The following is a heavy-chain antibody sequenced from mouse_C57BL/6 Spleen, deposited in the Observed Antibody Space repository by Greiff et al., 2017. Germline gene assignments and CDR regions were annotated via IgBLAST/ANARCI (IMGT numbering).Heavy chain of an antibody. CDR3: ARRDYDGFAY. CDR2: ISYDGSN. CDR1: GYSITSGYY. D-gene: IGHD2-4*01. J-gene: IGHJ3*01. V-gene: IGHV3-6*01. Sequence: DVKLVESGPGLVKPSQSLSLTCSVTGYSITSGYYWNWIRQFPGNKLEWMGYISYDGSNNYNPSLKNRNSITRDTSKNQFFLKLNSVTTEDTATYYCARRDYDGFAYWGQGTLVTVSA.